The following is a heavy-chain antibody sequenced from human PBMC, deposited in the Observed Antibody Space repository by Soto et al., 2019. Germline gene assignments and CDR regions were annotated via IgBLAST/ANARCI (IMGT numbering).Heavy chain of an antibody. J-gene: IGHJ6*02. CDR3: AREPIAAAGWGGYYGMAV. Sequence: SVKVSCKASGGTFSSYAISWVRQAPGQGLEWMGGIIPIFGTANYAQKFQGRVTITADESTSTAYMELSSLRSEHTAVYYCAREPIAAAGWGGYYGMAVWGQGTSVTVSS. V-gene: IGHV1-69*13. D-gene: IGHD6-13*01. CDR2: IIPIFGTA. CDR1: GGTFSSYA.